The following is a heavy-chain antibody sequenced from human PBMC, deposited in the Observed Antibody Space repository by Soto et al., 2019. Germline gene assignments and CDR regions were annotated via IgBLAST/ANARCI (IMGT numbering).Heavy chain of an antibody. CDR2: IYYSGST. CDR1: GGSISSYY. D-gene: IGHD3-10*01. J-gene: IGHJ6*02. CDR3: ACAPYYYGSGNNYRAQHYASRTMDV. V-gene: IGHV4-59*01. Sequence: SETLSLTCTVSGGSISSYYLSWIRQPPGKGLEWIGYIYYSGSTNYNPSLKSRVTISVDTSKNQFSLKLSSVTAADTAVYYCACAPYYYGSGNNYRAQHYASRTMDVWGQGTTVTVSS.